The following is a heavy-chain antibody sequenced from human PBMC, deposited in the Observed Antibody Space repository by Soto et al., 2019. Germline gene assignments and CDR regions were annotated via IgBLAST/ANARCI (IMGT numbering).Heavy chain of an antibody. CDR1: GYIFTSYA. D-gene: IGHD3-22*01. Sequence: ASVKVSCKASGYIFTSYAMHWVRQAPGQRLEWMGWINAGNGNTKYSQKFQGRVTITRDTSASTAYMELSSLRSEDTAVYYCARDRVYYYDSSGSNWFDPWGQGTLVTVSS. J-gene: IGHJ5*02. CDR3: ARDRVYYYDSSGSNWFDP. CDR2: INAGNGNT. V-gene: IGHV1-3*01.